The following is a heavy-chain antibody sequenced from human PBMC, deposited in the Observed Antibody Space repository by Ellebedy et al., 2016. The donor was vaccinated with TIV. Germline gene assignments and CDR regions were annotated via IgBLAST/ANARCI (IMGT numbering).Heavy chain of an antibody. CDR3: ARLYGGMIDH. CDR2: IYHTGST. CDR1: GYSISSGYEYY. Sequence: SETLSLTCTVSGYSISSGYEYYWGWIRQPPGKGLEWIGSIYHTGSTFHYPSLKSRVAISVDMSKNQFSLNLNSVTAADTAVYYCARLYGGMIDHWGQGTLVTVSS. J-gene: IGHJ4*02. V-gene: IGHV4-38-2*02. D-gene: IGHD3-16*01.